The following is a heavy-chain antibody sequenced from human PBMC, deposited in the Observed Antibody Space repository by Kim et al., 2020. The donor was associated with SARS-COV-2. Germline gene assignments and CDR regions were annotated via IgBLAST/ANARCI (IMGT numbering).Heavy chain of an antibody. V-gene: IGHV1-18*01. CDR1: GYTFTSYG. J-gene: IGHJ4*02. CDR2: ISAYNGNT. CDR3: ARGVKQLLWFGELSDY. D-gene: IGHD3-10*01. Sequence: ASVKVSCKASGYTFTSYGISWVRQAPGQGLEWMGWISAYNGNTNYAQKLQGRVTMTTDTSTSTAYMELRSLRSDDTAVYYCARGVKQLLWFGELSDYWGQGTLVTVSS.